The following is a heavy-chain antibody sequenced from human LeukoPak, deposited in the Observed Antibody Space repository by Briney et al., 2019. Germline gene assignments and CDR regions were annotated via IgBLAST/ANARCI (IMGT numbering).Heavy chain of an antibody. V-gene: IGHV3-30*04. J-gene: IGHJ4*02. CDR3: ARGGITGTAYFDS. D-gene: IGHD1-7*01. Sequence: GGSLRLSCAASGFTFSSYAMSWVRQAPGRGLEWVAGISYDGKNKYYPDSVKGRFTISRDSSQNTLYLQMNSLRAEDTAVYYCARGGITGTAYFDSWGQGTLVTVSS. CDR1: GFTFSSYA. CDR2: ISYDGKNK.